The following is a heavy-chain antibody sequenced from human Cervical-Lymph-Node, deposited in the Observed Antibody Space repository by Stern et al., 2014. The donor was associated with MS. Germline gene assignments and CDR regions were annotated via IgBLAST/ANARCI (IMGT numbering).Heavy chain of an antibody. V-gene: IGHV1-69*01. CDR1: GGTFNVYA. Sequence: VQLVESGAEVKKPGSSVKVSCQASGGTFNVYAINWLRQAPGQGLEWMGGIIPIFGRANYAQKFQGRVTITADESTRTSSMQLSSLRSNDTAVYYCARDGRHRDNYGLDVWGQGTTVIVSS. J-gene: IGHJ6*02. D-gene: IGHD2-15*01. CDR2: IIPIFGRA. CDR3: ARDGRHRDNYGLDV.